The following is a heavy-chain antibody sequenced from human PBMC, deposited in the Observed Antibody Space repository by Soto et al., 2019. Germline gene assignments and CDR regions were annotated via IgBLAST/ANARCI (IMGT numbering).Heavy chain of an antibody. CDR2: ISWNSGSI. Sequence: SLTLSFGASGFTVEDYSRHWVRQAPGKGLEWVSGISWNSGSIGYADSVKGRFTISRDNAKNSLYLQMNSLRAEDTALYYCAKGTRNYDSSGYLDYWGQGTLVTVSS. J-gene: IGHJ4*02. CDR1: GFTVEDYS. CDR3: AKGTRNYDSSGYLDY. D-gene: IGHD3-22*01. V-gene: IGHV3-9*01.